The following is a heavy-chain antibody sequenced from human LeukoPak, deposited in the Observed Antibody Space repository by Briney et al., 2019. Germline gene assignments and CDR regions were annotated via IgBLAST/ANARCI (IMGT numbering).Heavy chain of an antibody. CDR2: INHRGSI. CDR1: GGSFSGYY. CDR3: ARGRDYYDSSGYYGRPLGDY. Sequence: SETLSLTCAVYGGSFSGYYWSWIRQAPGKGLEWIGEINHRGSINYNPSLKSRVTISVDTSKNQFSLKLSSVTAADTAVYYCARGRDYYDSSGYYGRPLGDYWGQGTLVTVSS. J-gene: IGHJ4*02. D-gene: IGHD3-22*01. V-gene: IGHV4-34*01.